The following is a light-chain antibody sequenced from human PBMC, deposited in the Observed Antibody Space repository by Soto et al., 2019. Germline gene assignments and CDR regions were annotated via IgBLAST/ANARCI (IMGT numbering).Light chain of an antibody. CDR1: SSNIGAGYD. V-gene: IGLV1-40*01. CDR3: QSYDSSLSGSRV. J-gene: IGLJ1*01. Sequence: QAVVTQPTSVSGAPGQRVTISCTGSSSNIGAGYDVHWYQQLPGTAPKLLIYGNSNRPSGVPDRFSGSKSGTSASLAITGLQAEDEADYYCQSYDSSLSGSRVFGTGTKLTVL. CDR2: GNS.